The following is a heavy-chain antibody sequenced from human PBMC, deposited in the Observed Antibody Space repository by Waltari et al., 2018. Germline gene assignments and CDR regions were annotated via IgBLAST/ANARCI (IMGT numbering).Heavy chain of an antibody. V-gene: IGHV1-69-2*01. Sequence: EVQLVQSGAEVKKPGATVKISCKASGYTLTDYYMHWVQQSPGKGLEWRGRGDPEDGETIYAEKSQGRVTITADTSTDTAYMELSSLRSEDTAVYYCAKGIWQWLALDYWGQGTLVTVSS. CDR2: GDPEDGET. CDR1: GYTLTDYY. CDR3: AKGIWQWLALDY. J-gene: IGHJ4*02. D-gene: IGHD6-19*01.